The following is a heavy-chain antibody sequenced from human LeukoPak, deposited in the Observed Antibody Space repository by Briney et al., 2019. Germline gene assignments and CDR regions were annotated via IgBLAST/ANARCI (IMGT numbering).Heavy chain of an antibody. J-gene: IGHJ5*02. CDR2: IYYSGST. V-gene: IGHV4-30-4*01. Sequence: SQTLSLTCTVSGGSISSGDYYWSWIRQPPGKGLEWIGYIYYSGSTYYNPSLKSRVTISVDTSKNQFSLKLSSVTAADTAVYYCARQGRRYGSGSYYRTWGQGILVTVSS. CDR1: GGSISSGDYY. D-gene: IGHD3-10*01. CDR3: ARQGRRYGSGSYYRT.